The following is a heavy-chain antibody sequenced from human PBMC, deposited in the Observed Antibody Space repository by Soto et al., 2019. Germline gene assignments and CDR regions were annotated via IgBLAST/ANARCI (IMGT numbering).Heavy chain of an antibody. D-gene: IGHD3-10*01. CDR2: IWYDGSNK. V-gene: IGHV3-33*01. CDR1: GFTFSSYG. CDR3: ARGPRITMVRGGHREDEYYYYYYGMDV. J-gene: IGHJ6*02. Sequence: QVQLVESGGGVVQPGRSLRLSCAASGFTFSSYGMHWVRQAPGKGLEWVAVIWYDGSNKYYADSVKGRFTISRDNSKNTLYLQMNSLRAEDTAVYYCARGPRITMVRGGHREDEYYYYYYGMDVWGQGTTVTVSS.